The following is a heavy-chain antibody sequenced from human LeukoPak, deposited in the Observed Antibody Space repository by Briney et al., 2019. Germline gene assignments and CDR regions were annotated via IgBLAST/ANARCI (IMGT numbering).Heavy chain of an antibody. J-gene: IGHJ5*02. V-gene: IGHV4-30-4*08. CDR1: GGSISSGDYY. D-gene: IGHD3-3*01. Sequence: SETLSLTCTVSGGSISSGDYYWSWIRQPPGKGLEWIGCIYYSGSTYYNPSLKSRVTISVDTSKNQFSLKLSSVTAADTAVYYCARDQNYDFWSGLNPPADWFDPWGQGTLVTVSS. CDR3: ARDQNYDFWSGLNPPADWFDP. CDR2: IYYSGST.